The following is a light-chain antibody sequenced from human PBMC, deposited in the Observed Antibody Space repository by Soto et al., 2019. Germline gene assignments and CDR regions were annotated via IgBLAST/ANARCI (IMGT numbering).Light chain of an antibody. J-gene: IGKJ2*01. CDR1: QSVSSSS. CDR2: GAS. V-gene: IGKV3-20*01. Sequence: EIVLTQSPGTLSLSPGEQATLSCRASQSVSSSSLAWYQQKPGQAPRLLIYGASSRATGIPDRFSGSGSGTDFTLTIIRLEPEDFAVYYCQLYGRSTMYTFGQGTRLEIK. CDR3: QLYGRSTMYT.